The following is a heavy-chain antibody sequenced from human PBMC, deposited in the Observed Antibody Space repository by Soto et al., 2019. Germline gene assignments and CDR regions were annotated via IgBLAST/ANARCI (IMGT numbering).Heavy chain of an antibody. CDR3: ASGISCGVNICVGIRRS. D-gene: IGHD2-21*01. J-gene: IGHJ4*02. CDR2: MNSDGRST. V-gene: IGHV3-74*01. CDR1: GFTFSTSW. Sequence: EVQLVESGGGLVQPGGSLRLSCAASGFTFSTSWAHWVRQAPGKGLVWVSRMNSDGRSTSYADSVKGRFTISRDNAENTVYLQMNSLRAEDTAVYYCASGISCGVNICVGIRRSWGQGALVTVSS.